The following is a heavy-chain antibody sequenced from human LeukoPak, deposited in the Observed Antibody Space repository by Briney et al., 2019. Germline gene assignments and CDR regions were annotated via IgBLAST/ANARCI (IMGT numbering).Heavy chain of an antibody. CDR1: GDSIGTGPYS. D-gene: IGHD4-23*01. CDR2: VSHSGST. J-gene: IGHJ4*02. V-gene: IGHV4-30-2*01. CDR3: ANSPTQCRFGNCHAYFYFDF. Sequence: PSETLSLTCAVSGDSIGTGPYSWNWIRQTPEMGLEWIGYVSHSGSTYYNPSLKSRVTISVDKLNNQFSLNPNSVTAADTAVYYCANSPTQCRFGNCHAYFYFDFWGPGTVVAVSS.